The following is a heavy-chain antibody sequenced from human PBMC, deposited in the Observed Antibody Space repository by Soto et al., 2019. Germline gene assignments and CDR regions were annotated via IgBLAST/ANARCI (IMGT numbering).Heavy chain of an antibody. CDR2: IYYSGTT. CDR1: GYSISSSNG. CDR3: ARREIQGPIDY. Sequence: SETLYLTCAVSGYSISSSNGWGWIRQPPGKGLEWIGYIYYSGTTYYNPSLKSRVTMSVDTSKNQFSLKLTSVTAVDTAVYYCARREIQGPIDYWGQGTLVTVSS. V-gene: IGHV4-28*01. J-gene: IGHJ4*02. D-gene: IGHD1-26*01.